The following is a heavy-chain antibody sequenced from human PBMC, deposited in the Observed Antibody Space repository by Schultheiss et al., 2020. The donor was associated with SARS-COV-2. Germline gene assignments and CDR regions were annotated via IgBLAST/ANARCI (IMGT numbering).Heavy chain of an antibody. Sequence: GGSLRLSCAASGFTFSSYGMHWVRQAPGKGLEWVAVIWYDGSNKYYADSVKGRFTISRDNSKNTLYLQMNSLRAEDTAVYYCAKEKYPESLWFGELFDYWGQGTLVTVSS. D-gene: IGHD3-10*01. CDR1: GFTFSSYG. CDR2: IWYDGSNK. V-gene: IGHV3-33*06. J-gene: IGHJ4*02. CDR3: AKEKYPESLWFGELFDY.